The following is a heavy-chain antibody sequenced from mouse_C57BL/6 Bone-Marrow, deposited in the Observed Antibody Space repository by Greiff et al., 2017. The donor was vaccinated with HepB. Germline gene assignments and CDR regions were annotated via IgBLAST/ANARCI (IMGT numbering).Heavy chain of an antibody. Sequence: QVTLKVCGPGILQSSQTLSLTCSFSGFSLSTSGMGVSWIRQPSGKGLEWLAHIYWDDDKRYNPSLKSRLTISKDTSRNQVFHKITSVDTADTATYYCARSPPYYSPYYYAMDYWGQGTSVTVSS. CDR3: ARSPPYYSPYYYAMDY. D-gene: IGHD2-12*01. CDR1: GFSLSTSGMG. CDR2: IYWDDDK. V-gene: IGHV8-12*01. J-gene: IGHJ4*01.